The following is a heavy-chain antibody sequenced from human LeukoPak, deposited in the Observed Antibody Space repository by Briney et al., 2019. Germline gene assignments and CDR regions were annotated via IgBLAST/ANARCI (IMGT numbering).Heavy chain of an antibody. Sequence: KESGPTLVKPTRTLTLTCTFSGFSLSTSGVGVGWIRQPPGKALEWLALIYWDDDKRYSPSLKSRLTITKDTYKNQVVLTMTNMDPVDTAIYYCARKNVDVRTGYYGMDVWGKGTTVTVSS. CDR2: IYWDDDK. CDR3: ARKNVDVRTGYYGMDV. J-gene: IGHJ6*04. D-gene: IGHD1-1*01. V-gene: IGHV2-5*02. CDR1: GFSLSTSGVG.